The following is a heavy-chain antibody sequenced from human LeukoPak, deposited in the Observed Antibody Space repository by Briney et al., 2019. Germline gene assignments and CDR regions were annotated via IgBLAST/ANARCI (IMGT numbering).Heavy chain of an antibody. J-gene: IGHJ6*02. Sequence: GASVKVSCKASGYTFTGYYMHWVRQAPGQGLEWMGWINRNSGGTNYAQKFQGRVAMTRDTSISTAYMELSRLRSDDTAVYYCARGENGDYYYYYGMDVWGQGTTVTVSS. CDR3: ARGENGDYYYYYGMDV. CDR2: INRNSGGT. V-gene: IGHV1-2*02. CDR1: GYTFTGYY. D-gene: IGHD4-17*01.